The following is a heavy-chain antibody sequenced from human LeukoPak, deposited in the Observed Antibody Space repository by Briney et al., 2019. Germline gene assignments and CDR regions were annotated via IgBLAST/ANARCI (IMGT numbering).Heavy chain of an antibody. CDR1: GYTFTGYY. D-gene: IGHD3-22*01. Sequence: ASVKVSCKASGYTFTGYYMHWVRQAPGQGLEWMGRINPNSGGTNYAQKFQGRVTMTRDTSISTAYMELSRLRSDDTAVYYCAREGYYYDSSGYSLYYFDYWGQGTLVTVSS. J-gene: IGHJ4*02. V-gene: IGHV1-2*06. CDR2: INPNSGGT. CDR3: AREGYYYDSSGYSLYYFDY.